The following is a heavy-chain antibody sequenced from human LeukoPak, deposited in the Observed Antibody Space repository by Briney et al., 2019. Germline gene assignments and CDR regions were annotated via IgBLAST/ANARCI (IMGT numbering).Heavy chain of an antibody. Sequence: SETLSLTCAVYGGSFSGYYWSWIRQPPGKGLKWIGEINHSGSTNYNPSLKSRVTISVDTSKNQFSLKLSSVTAADTAVYYCARRLITFGGVIVTCFDYWGQGTLVTASS. CDR2: INHSGST. CDR1: GGSFSGYY. J-gene: IGHJ4*02. CDR3: ARRLITFGGVIVTCFDY. V-gene: IGHV4-34*01. D-gene: IGHD3-16*02.